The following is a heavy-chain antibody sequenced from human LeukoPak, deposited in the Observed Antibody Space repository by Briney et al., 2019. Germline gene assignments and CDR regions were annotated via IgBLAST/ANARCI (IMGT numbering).Heavy chain of an antibody. CDR3: ARTPPSGYGSPYYFDY. V-gene: IGHV4-30-2*01. J-gene: IGHJ4*02. CDR2: IYHSGSN. Sequence: SQTLSLTCAVSGGSISSGGYSWSWIRQPPGKGLEWIGYIYHSGSNYYNPSLKSRVTISVDRSKNQFSLKLSSVTAADTAVYYCARTPPSGYGSPYYFDYWGQGTLVTVSS. CDR1: GGSISSGGYS. D-gene: IGHD5-12*01.